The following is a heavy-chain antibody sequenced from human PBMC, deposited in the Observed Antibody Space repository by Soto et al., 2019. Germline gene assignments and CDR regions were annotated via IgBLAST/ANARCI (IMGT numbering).Heavy chain of an antibody. CDR2: IYYTGTT. V-gene: IGHV4-31*03. CDR1: GDSISRGGYY. CDR3: ARDPADRGDYLAY. D-gene: IGHD3-10*01. Sequence: QVQLQESGPGLVKPSQTLSLTCTVSGDSISRGGYYWSWIRQHPGKGLEWIGYIYYTGTTYYNPSLKSRVSISVDTSNNQCSLKVSSVTAADTAVYYCARDPADRGDYLAYWGRGTLVTVSS. J-gene: IGHJ4*02.